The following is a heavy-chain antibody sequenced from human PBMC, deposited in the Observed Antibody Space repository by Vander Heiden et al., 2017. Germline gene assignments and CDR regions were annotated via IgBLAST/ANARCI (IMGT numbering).Heavy chain of an antibody. CDR2: VDTAGDT. CDR3: ARVRWGSYES. D-gene: IGHD7-27*01. Sequence: EVQLVESGGGLVQPGGSLGLPCPASGLSFSNYDLPWVRQVTGKGLEWVSAVDTAGDTFYPASVKGRFTISREDATNSLYLQMNSLRAGDTAVYYCARVRWGSYESWGQGTLVTVSS. J-gene: IGHJ5*02. CDR1: GLSFSNYD. V-gene: IGHV3-13*01.